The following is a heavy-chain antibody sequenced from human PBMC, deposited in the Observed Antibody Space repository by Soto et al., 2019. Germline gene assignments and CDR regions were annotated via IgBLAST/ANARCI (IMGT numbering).Heavy chain of an antibody. CDR1: GFTFDGYG. V-gene: IGHV3-74*01. Sequence: GGSLRLSCAASGFTFDGYGMSWVRQAPGKGLVWVSGIDKVGTDSTYADSVKGRFTSSRDNAKNTVYLQMNSLRVEDTAVYYCARGWFGPDVWGKGTTVTVSS. CDR2: IDKVGTDS. J-gene: IGHJ6*04. D-gene: IGHD3-10*01. CDR3: ARGWFGPDV.